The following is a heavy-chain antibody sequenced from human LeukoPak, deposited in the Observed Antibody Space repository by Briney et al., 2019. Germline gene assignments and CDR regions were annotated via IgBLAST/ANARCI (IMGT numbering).Heavy chain of an antibody. J-gene: IGHJ4*02. V-gene: IGHV3-23*01. CDR1: GFPLMNYA. CDR3: AKDPYDSSGLDQGAY. CDR2: IGGSGVDT. D-gene: IGHD3-22*01. Sequence: PGGSLRLSCVASGFPLMNYAINWVRQAPGTGLEWVSAIGGSGVDTYYADSVKGRFTISRDNSMSTVYLQMNSLRAEDTAVYYCAKDPYDSSGLDQGAYWGQGTLVTVSS.